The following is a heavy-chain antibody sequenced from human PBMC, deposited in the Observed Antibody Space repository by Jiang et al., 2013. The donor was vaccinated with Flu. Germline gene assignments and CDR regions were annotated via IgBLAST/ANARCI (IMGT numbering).Heavy chain of an antibody. V-gene: IGHV3-53*01. Sequence: ESGGGLIQPGGSLRLSCAVSGFSVSSKYMSWVRQAPAKGLEWVSVIYSDGTTYYADSVQGRFTISRDNSKDTLHLQMNSLRVEDTAMYYCVRREDGIGWRLAYWGQGTLVTVSS. CDR2: IYSDGTT. D-gene: IGHD6-19*01. J-gene: IGHJ4*02. CDR1: GFSVSSKY. CDR3: VRREDGIGWRLAY.